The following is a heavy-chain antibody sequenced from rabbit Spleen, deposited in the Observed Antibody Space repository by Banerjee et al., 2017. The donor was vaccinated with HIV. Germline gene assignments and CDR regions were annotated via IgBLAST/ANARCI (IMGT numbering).Heavy chain of an antibody. D-gene: IGHD1-1*01. CDR3: ARDLPGVIGWNFNL. CDR2: INTATGKA. Sequence: QQQLVESGGGLVKPGASLTLTCKASGFSFSDRDVMCWVRQAPGKGLEWIACINTATGKAVYATWAKGRFTISKTSSTTVTLQMTSLTAADTATYFCARDLPGVIGWNFNLWGPGTLVTVS. J-gene: IGHJ4*01. CDR1: GFSFSDRDV. V-gene: IGHV1S45*01.